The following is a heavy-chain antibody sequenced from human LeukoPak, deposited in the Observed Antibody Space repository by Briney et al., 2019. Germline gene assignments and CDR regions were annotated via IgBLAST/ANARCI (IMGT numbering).Heavy chain of an antibody. D-gene: IGHD2-15*01. J-gene: IGHJ3*02. CDR2: IYYGGST. Sequence: SQTLSLTCTVSGGSISSGDYYWSWIRQPPGKGLEWIGYIYYGGSTYYNPSLKSRVTISVDTSKNQFSLKLSSVTAADTDVYYCVGYCSGGSCYGAFDIWGQGTMVTVSS. V-gene: IGHV4-30-4*01. CDR3: VGYCSGGSCYGAFDI. CDR1: GGSISSGDYY.